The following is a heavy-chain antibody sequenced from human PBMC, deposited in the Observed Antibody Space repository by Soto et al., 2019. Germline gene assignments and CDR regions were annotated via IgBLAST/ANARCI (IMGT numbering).Heavy chain of an antibody. J-gene: IGHJ4*02. CDR1: GFTFSSYA. CDR3: ARDFSSGYLFDF. V-gene: IGHV3-30-3*01. D-gene: IGHD3-22*01. Sequence: QVQLVESGGGVVQPGRSLRLSCAASGFTFSSYAMHWVRQAPGKGLEWVAVISYDGSNKYYADSVKGRFTISRDNSKNALYLQMSSLRGGDTAVYYCARDFSSGYLFDFWGQGTLVTVSS. CDR2: ISYDGSNK.